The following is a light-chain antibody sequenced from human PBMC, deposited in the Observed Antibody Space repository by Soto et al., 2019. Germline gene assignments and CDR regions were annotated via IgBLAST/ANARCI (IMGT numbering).Light chain of an antibody. CDR1: QSVSSN. J-gene: IGKJ5*01. V-gene: IGKV3D-15*01. CDR3: QQYNNWHPEIT. Sequence: EIVMTQSPATLSVSPGERATLSCRASQSVSSNLAWYQQKPGQAPRLLIYGASTRATGIPARFSGSGSGTEFTLTISSLQSEDVAVYYCQQYNNWHPEITFGQGTLLEIK. CDR2: GAS.